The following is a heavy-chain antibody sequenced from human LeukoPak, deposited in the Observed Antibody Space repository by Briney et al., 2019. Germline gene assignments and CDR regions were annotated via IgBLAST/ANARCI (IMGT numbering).Heavy chain of an antibody. Sequence: SETLSLTCSVSDGSISGYYWSWIRQSPGKGLEWIGYIYFTGFTHYNPSLKSRVTMSVDTSKSQFSLKLSSVTAADTAVYYCARHSRLLWFGETREYNWFDPWGQGTLVTVSS. CDR2: IYFTGFT. CDR3: ARHSRLLWFGETREYNWFDP. J-gene: IGHJ5*02. D-gene: IGHD3-10*01. V-gene: IGHV4-59*08. CDR1: DGSISGYY.